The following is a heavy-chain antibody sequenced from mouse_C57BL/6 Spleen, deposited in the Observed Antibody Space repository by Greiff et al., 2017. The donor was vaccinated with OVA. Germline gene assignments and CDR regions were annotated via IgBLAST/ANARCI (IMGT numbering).Heavy chain of an antibody. Sequence: EVQRVESGGGLVKPGGSLKLSCAASGFTFSSYAMSWVRQTPEKRLEWVATISDGGSYTYYPDNVKGRFTISRDNAKNNLYLQMSHLKSEDTAMYYCASVVARGYWYFDVWGTGTTVTVSS. CDR3: ASVVARGYWYFDV. V-gene: IGHV5-4*01. D-gene: IGHD1-1*01. CDR1: GFTFSSYA. J-gene: IGHJ1*03. CDR2: ISDGGSYT.